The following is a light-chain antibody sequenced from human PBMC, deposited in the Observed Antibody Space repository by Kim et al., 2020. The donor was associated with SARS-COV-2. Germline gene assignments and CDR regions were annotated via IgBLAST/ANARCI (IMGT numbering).Light chain of an antibody. J-gene: IGLJ2*01. Sequence: VSPGQTASITCSGDKLGDKYACWYQQKPGQSPVLVISEDSKRPSGIPERFSGSKSGNTATLAISGTQAMDEADYYCQAWDSSTAVFGGGTQLTVL. V-gene: IGLV3-1*01. CDR2: EDS. CDR3: QAWDSSTAV. CDR1: KLGDKY.